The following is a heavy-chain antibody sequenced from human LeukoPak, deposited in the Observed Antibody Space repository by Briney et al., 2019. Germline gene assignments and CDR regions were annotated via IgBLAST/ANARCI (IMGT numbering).Heavy chain of an antibody. D-gene: IGHD3-22*01. J-gene: IGHJ4*02. Sequence: SETLSLTCSVSDGYIRNYYLSWIRQPAGKRLEWIGRIHSSGSTSYNPSLKSRVTMSIDTSQSQFSLKLSSVTAADTAVYYCASIVYYDSSGSYYFDYWGQGTLVTVSS. CDR2: IHSSGST. V-gene: IGHV4-4*07. CDR3: ASIVYYDSSGSYYFDY. CDR1: DGYIRNYY.